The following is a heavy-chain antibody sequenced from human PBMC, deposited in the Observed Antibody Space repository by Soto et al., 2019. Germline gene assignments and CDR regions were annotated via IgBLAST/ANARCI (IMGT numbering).Heavy chain of an antibody. CDR2: INAGNGNT. CDR1: TFTSYA. J-gene: IGHJ4*02. D-gene: IGHD2-2*01. CDR3: ARIKTYHCSSTSCYFDY. V-gene: IGHV1-3*01. Sequence: TFTSYAMHWVRQAPGQRLEWMGWINAGNGNTKYSQKFQGRVTITRDTSASTAYMELSSLRSEDTAVYYCARIKTYHCSSTSCYFDYWGQGTLVTVSS.